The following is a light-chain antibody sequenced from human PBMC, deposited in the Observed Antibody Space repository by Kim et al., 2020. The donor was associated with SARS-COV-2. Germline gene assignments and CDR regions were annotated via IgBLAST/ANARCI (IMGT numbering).Light chain of an antibody. V-gene: IGLV1-51*01. CDR1: TSSIGSNF. J-gene: IGLJ3*02. CDR3: GVWDSRLSASWV. Sequence: QSVLTQPPSVSAAPGQKVTISCSGTTSSIGSNFVSWYQQVPGTAPKLLIYDNDKRPSGIPDRFSGSKSGTSATLGITGLQTGDEAHYFCGVWDSRLSASWVFGGGTQLTVL. CDR2: DND.